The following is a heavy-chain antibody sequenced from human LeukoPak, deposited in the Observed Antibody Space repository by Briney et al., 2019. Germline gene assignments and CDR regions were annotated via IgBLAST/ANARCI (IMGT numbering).Heavy chain of an antibody. Sequence: QAGGSLRLSCAASGFIFSDHWMHWVRQAPGKGLVWLSRINNDGSSTIYADSVKGRFTFSRDNAENTLFLEMNSLRAEDTAVYYCARGIGRSSSWYALYYFDYWGQGTLVTVSS. CDR2: INNDGSST. CDR3: ARGIGRSSSWYALYYFDY. CDR1: GFIFSDHW. V-gene: IGHV3-74*01. J-gene: IGHJ4*02. D-gene: IGHD6-13*01.